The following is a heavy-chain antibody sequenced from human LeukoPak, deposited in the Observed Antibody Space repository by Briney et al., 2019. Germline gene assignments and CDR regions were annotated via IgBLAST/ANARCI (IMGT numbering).Heavy chain of an antibody. Sequence: SETLSLTCTVSGGSISGYYWSWIRQPPGEGLEWIGYIRYSGTTHYSPSLKSRATISVDTSKNQFSLNLISVTAADTAIYYCARVSSGGYFHTYYFDYWGQGTLVTVSS. J-gene: IGHJ4*02. D-gene: IGHD3-22*01. CDR3: ARVSSGGYFHTYYFDY. V-gene: IGHV4-59*01. CDR2: IRYSGTT. CDR1: GGSISGYY.